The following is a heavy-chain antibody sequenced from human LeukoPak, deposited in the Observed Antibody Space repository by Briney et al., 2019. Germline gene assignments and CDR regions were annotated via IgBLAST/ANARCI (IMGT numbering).Heavy chain of an antibody. D-gene: IGHD2-15*01. V-gene: IGHV3-33*06. CDR1: GFTSSSYG. Sequence: GRSLRLSCAASGFTSSSYGMHWVRQAPGKGLEWVAVIWYDGSNKYYADSVKGRFTISRDNSKNTLYLQMNSLRAEDTAVYYCAKDKVAGLFYFDYWGQGTLVTVSS. CDR3: AKDKVAGLFYFDY. J-gene: IGHJ4*02. CDR2: IWYDGSNK.